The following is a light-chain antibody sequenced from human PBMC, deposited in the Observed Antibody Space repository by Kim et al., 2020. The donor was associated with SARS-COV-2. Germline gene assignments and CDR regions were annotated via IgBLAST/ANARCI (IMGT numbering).Light chain of an antibody. CDR2: GTS. CDR3: QQYGSSPNT. CDR1: QSVSSN. V-gene: IGKV3-20*01. Sequence: SLSTGERATLSGRASQSVSSNIAWYQQKPGQAPRLLIYGTSSRATGIPDRFSGSGSGTDFTLTISRLEPEDFAVYYCQQYGSSPNTFGQGTKLEI. J-gene: IGKJ2*01.